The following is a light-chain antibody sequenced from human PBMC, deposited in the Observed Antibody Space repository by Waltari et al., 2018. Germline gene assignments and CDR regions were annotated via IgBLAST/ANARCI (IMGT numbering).Light chain of an antibody. J-gene: IGKJ5*01. V-gene: IGKV3-11*01. CDR3: QQRGDWPIT. CDR2: DAS. CDR1: QRVNSY. Sequence: VLTQSPATLSLSPGERDTLSCRASQRVNSYLVWYQNKADQAPRLRIYDASKRATGIPARFSGSGSGTDFTLTISSLEPEDFAIYYCQQRGDWPITFGQGTRLETK.